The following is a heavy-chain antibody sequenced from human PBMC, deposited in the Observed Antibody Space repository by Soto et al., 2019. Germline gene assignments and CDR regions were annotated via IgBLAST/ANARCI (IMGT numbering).Heavy chain of an antibody. CDR1: GYTFTGYY. CDR2: INPNSGGT. J-gene: IGHJ6*03. Sequence: ASVKVSCKASGYTFTGYYMHWVRQAPGQGLEWMGWINPNSGGTNYAQKFQGWVTMTRDTSISTAYMELSRLRSDDTAVYYCARGLRGRGLVVIKTYYYYYMDVWGKGTTVTVSS. D-gene: IGHD3-9*01. V-gene: IGHV1-2*04. CDR3: ARGLRGRGLVVIKTYYYYYMDV.